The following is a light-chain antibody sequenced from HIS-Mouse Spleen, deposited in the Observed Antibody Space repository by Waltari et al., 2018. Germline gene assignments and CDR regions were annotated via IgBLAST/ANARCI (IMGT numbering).Light chain of an antibody. CDR3: SSYTSSSTWV. V-gene: IGLV2-14*01. CDR2: EVS. J-gene: IGLJ3*02. CDR1: SRDVGGSTY. Sequence: QSALTQPASVSGSPGQSLTIPCTGTSRDVGGSTYVSWYQQPPGNAPKLMIYEVSNRPSGVSNRFSGSKSGNTASLTISGLQAEDEADYYCSSYTSSSTWVFGGGTKLTVL.